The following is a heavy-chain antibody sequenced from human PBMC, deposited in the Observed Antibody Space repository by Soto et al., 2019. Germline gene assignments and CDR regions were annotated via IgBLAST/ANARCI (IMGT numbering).Heavy chain of an antibody. J-gene: IGHJ4*02. CDR3: ARSPQTGTGNVDY. D-gene: IGHD1-7*01. V-gene: IGHV1-3*01. CDR1: GYTFTSYA. CDR2: INAGNGNT. Sequence: ASVKVSCKASGYTFTSYAMHWVRQAPGQRLEWMGWINAGNGNTIYAQKFQGRVTMTRDTSTSTVYMELSSLRSEDTAVYYCARSPQTGTGNVDYWGQGTLVTVSS.